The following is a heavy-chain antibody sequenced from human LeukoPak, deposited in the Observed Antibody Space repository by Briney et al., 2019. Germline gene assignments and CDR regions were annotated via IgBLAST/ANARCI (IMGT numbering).Heavy chain of an antibody. Sequence: SEILSLTCTVSGYSISSGYYWGWIRQPPGKGLEWIGSIYHSGSTYYNPPLKSRVTISVDTSKNQFSLKLSSVTAADTAVYYCARDYYDSSGYYPPFDYWGQGTLVTVSS. D-gene: IGHD3-22*01. CDR1: GYSISSGYY. CDR2: IYHSGST. V-gene: IGHV4-38-2*02. J-gene: IGHJ4*02. CDR3: ARDYYDSSGYYPPFDY.